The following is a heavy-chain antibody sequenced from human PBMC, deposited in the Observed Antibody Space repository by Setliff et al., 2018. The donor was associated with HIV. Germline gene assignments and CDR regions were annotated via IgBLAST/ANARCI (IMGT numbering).Heavy chain of an antibody. CDR2: INDRGNT. CDR1: GGSFSDYY. D-gene: IGHD5-12*01. J-gene: IGHJ4*02. Sequence: SETLSLTCTLSGGSFSDYYWTWIRQPPNEGLEWIGEINDRGNTNYMPSLRSRVTISVDTSKNQFSLKLTSVTAADSAIYYCARGRHIEATIPLDHWGQGTLVTVSS. CDR3: ARGRHIEATIPLDH. V-gene: IGHV4-34*01.